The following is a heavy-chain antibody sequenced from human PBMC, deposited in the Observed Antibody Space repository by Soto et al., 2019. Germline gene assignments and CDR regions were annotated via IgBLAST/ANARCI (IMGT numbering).Heavy chain of an antibody. CDR3: ARRESGRYYDFWSGYLGAFDI. V-gene: IGHV4-59*08. D-gene: IGHD3-3*01. CDR2: IYYSGST. CDR1: GGSISSYY. J-gene: IGHJ3*02. Sequence: SETLSLTCTVSGGSISSYYWSWIRQPPGKGLEWIGYIYYSGSTNYNPSLKSRVTISVDTSKNQFSLKLSSVTAADTAVYYCARRESGRYYDFWSGYLGAFDIWGQGTMVTVSS.